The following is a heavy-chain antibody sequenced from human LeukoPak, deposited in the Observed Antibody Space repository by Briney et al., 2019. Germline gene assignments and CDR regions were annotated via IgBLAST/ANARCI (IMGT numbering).Heavy chain of an antibody. J-gene: IGHJ4*02. CDR1: GFTFSNYG. Sequence: GGSLRLSCAAFGFTFSNYGMHWVRQAPGKGLEWVAVIWYDGRNQYYADSVKGRFTISRDNSKNTLYPQMNSLRAEDTAVYYCVRDRRGSDSYHYFDWWGQGTLVTVSS. D-gene: IGHD5-18*01. CDR3: VRDRRGSDSYHYFDW. CDR2: IWYDGRNQ. V-gene: IGHV3-33*01.